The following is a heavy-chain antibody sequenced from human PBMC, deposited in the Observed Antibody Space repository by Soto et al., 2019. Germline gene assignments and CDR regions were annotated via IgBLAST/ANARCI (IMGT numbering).Heavy chain of an antibody. D-gene: IGHD3-10*01. J-gene: IGHJ4*02. CDR2: IYYRGST. CDR3: ARLGGSVSYYSMSIDY. Sequence: QLQLQESGPGLVKPSETLSLTCTVSGGSISSSSYYWGWIRQPPGKGLEWMGSIYYRGSTYYNPSVKSRVTISVDTSKNQFSLKLSSVTAADTAVYYCARLGGSVSYYSMSIDYWGQRTLVTVSS. CDR1: GGSISSSSYY. V-gene: IGHV4-39*01.